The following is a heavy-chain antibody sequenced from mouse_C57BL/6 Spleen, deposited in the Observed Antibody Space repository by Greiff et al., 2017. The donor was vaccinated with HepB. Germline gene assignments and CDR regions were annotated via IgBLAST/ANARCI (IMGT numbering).Heavy chain of an antibody. CDR3: ARGSNYRAWFAY. V-gene: IGHV1-55*01. CDR2: IYPGSGST. J-gene: IGHJ3*01. CDR1: GYTFTSYW. D-gene: IGHD2-5*01. Sequence: VQLQQPGAELVKPGASVKMSCKASGYTFTSYWITWVKQRPGQGLEWIGDIYPGSGSTNYNEKFKSKATLTVDTSSSTAYMQLSSLTSEDSAVYYCARGSNYRAWFAYWGQGTLVTVSA.